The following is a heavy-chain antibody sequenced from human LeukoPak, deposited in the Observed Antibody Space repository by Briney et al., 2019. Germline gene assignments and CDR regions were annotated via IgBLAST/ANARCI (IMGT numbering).Heavy chain of an antibody. D-gene: IGHD5-12*01. CDR1: GFSFNTYA. V-gene: IGHV3-23*01. J-gene: IGHJ4*02. Sequence: GGSLRLSCTASGFSFNTYAMTWVRQAPGKGPERISAITASGGDTYYADSVKGPFTISRDNSNNMLFLQMNSLRAEDTALYYCATKRDGFTLWGQGTQVTVSS. CDR2: ITASGGDT. CDR3: ATKRDGFTL.